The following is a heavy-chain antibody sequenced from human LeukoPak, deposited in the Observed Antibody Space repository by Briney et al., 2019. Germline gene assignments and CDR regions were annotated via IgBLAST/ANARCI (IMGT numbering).Heavy chain of an antibody. CDR1: GGSISSSSYY. J-gene: IGHJ5*02. Sequence: PSETLSLTCTVSGGSISSSSYYWGWIRQPPGKGLEWIGSIYYSGSTYYNPSLKSRVTISVDTSKNQFSLKLSSVTAADTAVYYCARDREPPAWFDPWGQGTLVTVSS. V-gene: IGHV4-39*07. D-gene: IGHD1-14*01. CDR3: ARDREPPAWFDP. CDR2: IYYSGST.